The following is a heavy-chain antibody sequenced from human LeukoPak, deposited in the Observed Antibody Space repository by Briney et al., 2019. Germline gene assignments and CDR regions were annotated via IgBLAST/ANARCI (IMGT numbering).Heavy chain of an antibody. Sequence: GGSLRLLCAAWGLTFRSYGMHWVRQAPGKGVEWDSAISGSGGSTYYADSVKGRFTISRDNSKNTLYLQMNSLRAEDTAVYYCAKEQLYLDVWGQGTTVTVSS. CDR2: ISGSGGST. CDR3: AKEQLYLDV. CDR1: GLTFRSYG. V-gene: IGHV3-23*01. J-gene: IGHJ6*02. D-gene: IGHD3-16*02.